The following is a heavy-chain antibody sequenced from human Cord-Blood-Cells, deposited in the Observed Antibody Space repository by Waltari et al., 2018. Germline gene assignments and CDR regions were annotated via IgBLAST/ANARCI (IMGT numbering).Heavy chain of an antibody. V-gene: IGHV3-30*18. J-gene: IGHJ4*02. CDR2: ISYDGSNK. CDR3: AKDHGAAAAVNDY. Sequence: QVQLVESGGGVVQPGRSLRLSCAASGFTFSSYGMHWVRQAPGKGLEWVAVISYDGSNKYYADSVKGRFTISRDNSKNTLYLQMNSLRAEDTAVYYCAKDHGAAAAVNDYWGQGTLVTVSS. D-gene: IGHD6-13*01. CDR1: GFTFSSYG.